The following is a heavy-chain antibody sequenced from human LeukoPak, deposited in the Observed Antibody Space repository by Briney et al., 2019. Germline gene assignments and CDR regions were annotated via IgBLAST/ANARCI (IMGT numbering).Heavy chain of an antibody. Sequence: GGSLRLSRAASGFTFSSYGMHRVRQAPGKGLEWVAVISYDGSNKYYADSVKGRFTISRDNSKNTLYLQMNSLRAEDTAVYYCAVRGYSYGYLVNWGQGTLVTVSS. D-gene: IGHD5-18*01. CDR2: ISYDGSNK. V-gene: IGHV3-30*03. CDR3: AVRGYSYGYLVN. CDR1: GFTFSSYG. J-gene: IGHJ4*02.